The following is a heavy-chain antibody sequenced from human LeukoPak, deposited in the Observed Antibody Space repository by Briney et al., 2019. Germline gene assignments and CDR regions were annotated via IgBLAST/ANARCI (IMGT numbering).Heavy chain of an antibody. Sequence: GGSLRLSCAASGFTFSNYWMTWVRQAPGKGLEWVANIDGDGSGKYYGDPVKGRFTISRDNAKNSLYLQMNNLRAEDTAVYYCARGDFWSGGYWGQGTLVTVSS. CDR1: GFTFSNYW. CDR3: ARGDFWSGGY. V-gene: IGHV3-7*01. D-gene: IGHD3-3*01. J-gene: IGHJ4*02. CDR2: IDGDGSGK.